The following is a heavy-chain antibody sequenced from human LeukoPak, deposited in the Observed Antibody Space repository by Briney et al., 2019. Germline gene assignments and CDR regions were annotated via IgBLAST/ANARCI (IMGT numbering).Heavy chain of an antibody. V-gene: IGHV3-30*03. J-gene: IGHJ4*02. CDR2: ISYDGSNK. CDR3: ARAPRPKPYSGSYYGGFFDY. Sequence: GGSLRLSCAASGCTFSSYGMHWVRQAPGKGLEWVAVISYDGSNKYYADSVKGRFTISRDNSKNTLYLQMNSLRAEDTAVYYCARAPRPKPYSGSYYGGFFDYWGQGTLVTVSS. CDR1: GCTFSSYG. D-gene: IGHD1-26*01.